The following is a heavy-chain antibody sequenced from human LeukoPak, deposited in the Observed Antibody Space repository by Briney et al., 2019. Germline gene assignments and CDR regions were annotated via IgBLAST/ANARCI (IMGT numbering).Heavy chain of an antibody. CDR2: ISYDDGTNK. J-gene: IGHJ4*02. D-gene: IGHD5-18*01. CDR1: GFTFSTYP. Sequence: GRSLRLSCAASGFTFSTYPMHWVQQAPGKGLEWVAVISYDDGTNKYYEDSVKGRFTISRDNSKNTLYLQMNSLRAEDTAVYYCARLNLGYGYFLEATKHDYWGQGTLVTVSS. CDR3: ARLNLGYGYFLEATKHDY. V-gene: IGHV3-30-3*01.